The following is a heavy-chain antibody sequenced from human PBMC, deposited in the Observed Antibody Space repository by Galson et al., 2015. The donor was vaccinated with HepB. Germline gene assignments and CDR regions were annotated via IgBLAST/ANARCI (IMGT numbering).Heavy chain of an antibody. CDR2: IYYSGST. CDR1: GGSISSSSYY. D-gene: IGHD6-13*01. CDR3: ARHLSSSWFYAFDI. J-gene: IGHJ3*02. V-gene: IGHV4-39*01. Sequence: SETLSLTCTVSGGSISSSSYYWGWIRQPPGKGLEWIGSIYYSGSTYYNPSLKSRVTISVDTSKNQFSLKLSSVTAADTAVYYCARHLSSSWFYAFDIWGQGTMVTVSS.